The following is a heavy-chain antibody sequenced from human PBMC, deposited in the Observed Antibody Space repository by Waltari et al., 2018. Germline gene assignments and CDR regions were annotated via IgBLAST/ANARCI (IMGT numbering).Heavy chain of an antibody. CDR2: ISWNDDK. Sequence: QITLKESGPTLVKPTQTLTLTCTFSGFSLSSSGVAVGWIRQPPGKSLEWLGIISWNDDKRYSPSLKSTVTITKDTSKNQVFLTMTNMDPVDTATYYCAHRPAWGYMDVWGKGTTITVSS. D-gene: IGHD7-27*01. CDR1: GFSLSSSGVA. V-gene: IGHV2-5*01. CDR3: AHRPAWGYMDV. J-gene: IGHJ6*03.